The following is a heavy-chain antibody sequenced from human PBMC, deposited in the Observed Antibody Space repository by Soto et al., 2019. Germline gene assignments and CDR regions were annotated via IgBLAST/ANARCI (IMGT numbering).Heavy chain of an antibody. D-gene: IGHD3-3*01. CDR1: GGSFSWYY. Sequence: SETLSLTCAVHGGSFSWYYWSWIRQPPGKGLEWIGEINHSGSTNYNPSLKSRVTISVDTSKNQFSLKLSSVTAADTAVYYCARPNYDFWSGYYTSHAFDIWGQGTMVTVSS. V-gene: IGHV4-34*01. CDR2: INHSGST. CDR3: ARPNYDFWSGYYTSHAFDI. J-gene: IGHJ3*02.